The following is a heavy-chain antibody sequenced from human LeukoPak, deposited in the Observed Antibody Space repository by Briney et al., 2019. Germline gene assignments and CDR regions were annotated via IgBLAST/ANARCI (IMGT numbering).Heavy chain of an antibody. CDR2: ISYDGSNK. V-gene: IGHV3-30-3*01. Sequence: GGSLRLSCAASGFTFSSYAMHWVRQAPGKGLEWVAVISYDGSNKYYADSVKGRFTISRDTSKNTLYLQMNSLRAEDTAVYYCAREVAVAGNVYYGMDVWGQGTTVTVSS. D-gene: IGHD6-19*01. J-gene: IGHJ6*02. CDR3: AREVAVAGNVYYGMDV. CDR1: GFTFSSYA.